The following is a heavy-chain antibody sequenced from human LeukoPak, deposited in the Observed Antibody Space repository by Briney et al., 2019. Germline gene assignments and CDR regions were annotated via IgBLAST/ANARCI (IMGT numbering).Heavy chain of an antibody. V-gene: IGHV4-59*01. CDR3: ARGSALRNFDY. D-gene: IGHD3-10*01. CDR2: IYYSGST. J-gene: IGHJ4*02. Sequence: SETLSLTCTVSGGSISSYYWSWIRQPPGKGLEWIGYIYYSGSTNYNPSLKSRVTISVDTSKNQFSLKLSSVTAADTAVYYCARGSALRNFDYWGQGTLATVSS. CDR1: GGSISSYY.